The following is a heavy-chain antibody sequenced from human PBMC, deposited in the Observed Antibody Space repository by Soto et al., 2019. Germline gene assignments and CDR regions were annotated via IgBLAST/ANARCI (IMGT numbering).Heavy chain of an antibody. V-gene: IGHV3-23*01. J-gene: IGHJ4*02. Sequence: PAGSLRLSCTASGFTFSNYAINWVRLAPGKRLEWVSSVIGSGVNVFYADSVKGRLTISRDNSKNTVYLEMNSLRADDTAEYFCAKGSAFECKGAICYPFDHWGRGTLVTVSS. CDR1: GFTFSNYA. CDR2: VIGSGVNV. CDR3: AKGSAFECKGAICYPFDH. D-gene: IGHD3-10*01.